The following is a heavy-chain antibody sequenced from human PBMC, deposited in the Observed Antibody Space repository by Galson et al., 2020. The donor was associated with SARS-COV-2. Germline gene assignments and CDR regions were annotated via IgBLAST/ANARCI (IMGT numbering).Heavy chain of an antibody. Sequence: ASETLSLTCSVSAGSVSSGSYYWSWIRQPPGKGLEWIGYIHYSGSTNYNPSLTSRVSISVDMSKNQFSLKVTSVTAADTAVYYCARGVMDDSMIWVEVYGMDVWGQGTTVTVSS. D-gene: IGHD3-16*01. J-gene: IGHJ6*02. CDR1: AGSVSSGSYY. V-gene: IGHV4-61*01. CDR2: IHYSGST. CDR3: ARGVMDDSMIWVEVYGMDV.